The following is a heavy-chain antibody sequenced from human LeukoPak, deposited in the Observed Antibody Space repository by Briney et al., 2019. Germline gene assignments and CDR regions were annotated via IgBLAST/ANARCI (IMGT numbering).Heavy chain of an antibody. Sequence: GRSLRLSCAASGFTFDDYAMHWVRQAPGKGLEWVSTISSNGAYIYYTDSVRGRFTISRDNAKNSLYLQMNSLRAEDTAVYYCARDLDILTGYYSIHYFFGMDVWGQGTTVTVSS. V-gene: IGHV3-21*01. CDR3: ARDLDILTGYYSIHYFFGMDV. CDR2: ISSNGAYI. CDR1: GFTFDDYA. J-gene: IGHJ6*02. D-gene: IGHD3-9*01.